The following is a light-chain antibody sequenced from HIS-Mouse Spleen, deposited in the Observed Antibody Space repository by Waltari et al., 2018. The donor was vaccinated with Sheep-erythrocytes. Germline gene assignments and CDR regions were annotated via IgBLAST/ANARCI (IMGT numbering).Light chain of an antibody. J-gene: IGKJ1*01. V-gene: IGKV1D-13*01. CDR1: QRISSA. CDR3: QQYNNDPRT. CDR2: DAS. Sequence: AIQLTHSPSSLSASVGDRVTITCRASQRISSALAWYQQKPGKAPKLLFYDASSLESGGPSRSSRSGSGTDFTLTISSLQPEAFATYYCQQYNNDPRTFGQGTTVEIK.